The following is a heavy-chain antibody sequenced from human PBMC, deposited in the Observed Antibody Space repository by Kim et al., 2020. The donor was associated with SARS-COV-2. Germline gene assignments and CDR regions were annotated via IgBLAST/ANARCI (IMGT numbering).Heavy chain of an antibody. CDR1: GFTFSSYS. CDR2: ISSSSSYI. D-gene: IGHD3-9*01. V-gene: IGHV3-21*01. CDR3: ARDPQLRYFDWVNYYYYGMDV. Sequence: GGSLRLSCAASGFTFSSYSMNWVRQAPGKGLEWVSSISSSSSYIYYADSVKGRFTISRDNAKNSLYLQMNSLRAEDTAVYYCARDPQLRYFDWVNYYYYGMDVWGQGTTVTVSS. J-gene: IGHJ6*02.